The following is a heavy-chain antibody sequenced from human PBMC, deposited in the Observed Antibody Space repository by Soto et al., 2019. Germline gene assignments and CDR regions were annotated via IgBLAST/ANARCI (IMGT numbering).Heavy chain of an antibody. CDR3: ARISFDWLLFYFDY. J-gene: IGHJ4*02. CDR2: IYYSGST. Sequence: SSETLSLTCTVSGGSISSGGYYWSWIRQHPGKGLEWIGYIYYSGSTYYNPSLKSRVTISVDTSKNQFSLKLSSVTAADTAVYYCARISFDWLLFYFDYWRQGTLVTVSS. D-gene: IGHD3-9*01. CDR1: GGSISSGGYY. V-gene: IGHV4-31*03.